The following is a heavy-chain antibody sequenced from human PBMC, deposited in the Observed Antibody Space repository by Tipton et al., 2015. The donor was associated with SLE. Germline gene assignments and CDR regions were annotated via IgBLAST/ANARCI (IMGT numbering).Heavy chain of an antibody. V-gene: IGHV3-72*01. CDR3: AIIGAWLGATGEDY. Sequence: SLRLSCAASGFTFSDSYMDWVRQTPGKGLEWVGRIRKKVNGYTTQYAASVRGRFIISRDDSQNSLSLHMNNLRSDDTAVYYCAIIGAWLGATGEDYWGQGTLVTVSS. D-gene: IGHD1-26*01. J-gene: IGHJ4*02. CDR1: GFTFSDSY. CDR2: IRKKVNGYTT.